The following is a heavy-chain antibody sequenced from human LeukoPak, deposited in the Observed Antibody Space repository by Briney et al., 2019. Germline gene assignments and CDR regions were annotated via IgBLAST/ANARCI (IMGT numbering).Heavy chain of an antibody. J-gene: IGHJ4*02. D-gene: IGHD2-2*01. Sequence: SETLSLTCAVYGGSFSGYYWSWIRQPPGKGLEWIGYIYYSGSTNYNPSLKSRVTISVDTSKNQFSLKLSSVTAADTAVYYCASRSVPGNFDYWGQGTLVTVSS. CDR2: IYYSGST. CDR1: GGSFSGYY. CDR3: ASRSVPGNFDY. V-gene: IGHV4-59*08.